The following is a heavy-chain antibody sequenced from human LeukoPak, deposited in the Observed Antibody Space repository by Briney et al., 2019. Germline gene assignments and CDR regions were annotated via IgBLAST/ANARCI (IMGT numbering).Heavy chain of an antibody. J-gene: IGHJ4*02. CDR2: IKSKTDGGTT. CDR3: TTDATTLLWFGELSVY. V-gene: IGHV3-15*01. Sequence: GGSLRLSCAASGFTFSNAWMSWVRQAPGKGLEWVCRIKSKTDGGTTDYAAPVKGRFTISRDDSKNTLYLQMNSLKTEDTAVYYCTTDATTLLWFGELSVYWGQGTLVTVSS. CDR1: GFTFSNAW. D-gene: IGHD3-10*01.